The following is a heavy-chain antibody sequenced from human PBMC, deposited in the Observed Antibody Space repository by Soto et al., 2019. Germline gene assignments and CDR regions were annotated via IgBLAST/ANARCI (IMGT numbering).Heavy chain of an antibody. D-gene: IGHD6-13*01. CDR2: INQDGSAT. CDR1: GLTFSRSW. Sequence: EAQLVESGGGLVQPGGSLRLSCADSGLTFSRSWMSWVRQPPGKGLEWVANINQDGSATYFVDSVRGRFTISRDNAKNSLYLQMDSLRVEDTAVYYCVRTLAGLQGSWGQGTLVTVSS. CDR3: VRTLAGLQGS. V-gene: IGHV3-7*01. J-gene: IGHJ5*02.